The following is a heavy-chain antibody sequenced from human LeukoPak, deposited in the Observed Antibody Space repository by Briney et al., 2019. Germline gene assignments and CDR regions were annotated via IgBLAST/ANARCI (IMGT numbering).Heavy chain of an antibody. V-gene: IGHV4-59*08. D-gene: IGHD3-10*01. CDR2: IYYSGST. CDR3: ARYSTMVRGVIKNYYYYGMDV. Sequence: SETLSLTCTVSGGSISSYYWSWIRQPPGKGLEWIGYIYYSGSTNYNPSLKSRVTISVDTSKNQFSLKLSSVTAADTAVYYCARYSTMVRGVIKNYYYYGMDVWGQGTTVTVSS. CDR1: GGSISSYY. J-gene: IGHJ6*02.